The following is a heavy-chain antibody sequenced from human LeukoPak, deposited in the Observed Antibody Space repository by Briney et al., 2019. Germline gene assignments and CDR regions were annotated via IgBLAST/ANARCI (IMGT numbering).Heavy chain of an antibody. V-gene: IGHV4-4*09. CDR1: GGSISSYY. D-gene: IGHD3-10*01. CDR3: ARQGIRNWFDP. CDR2: IYTSGST. Sequence: PSETLSLTCTVSGGSISSYYWSWIRQPPGKGLEWIGYIYTSGSTNYNPSPKSRVTISVDTSKNQFSLKLSSVTAADTAVYYCARQGIRNWFDPWGQGTLVTVSS. J-gene: IGHJ5*02.